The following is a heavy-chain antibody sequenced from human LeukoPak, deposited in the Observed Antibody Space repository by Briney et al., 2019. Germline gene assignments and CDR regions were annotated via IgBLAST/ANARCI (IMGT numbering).Heavy chain of an antibody. D-gene: IGHD6-13*01. V-gene: IGHV3-23*01. CDR2: ISGSGGST. CDR3: ARDSIAAAGTNYYMDV. J-gene: IGHJ6*03. Sequence: GGSLRLSCVASGFSFTTHAMGWVRQAPGKGLEWVSHISGSGGSTKYSGSVKGRFTISRDNAKNSLYLQMNSLRAEDTAVYYCARDSIAAAGTNYYMDVWGKGTTVTVSS. CDR1: GFSFTTHA.